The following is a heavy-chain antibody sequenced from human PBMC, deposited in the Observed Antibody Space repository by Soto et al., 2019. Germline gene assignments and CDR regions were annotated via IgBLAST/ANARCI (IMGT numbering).Heavy chain of an antibody. D-gene: IGHD3-16*01. CDR1: GYTFTSYD. V-gene: IGHV1-8*01. CDR2: MNPNSGKT. Sequence: ASVKVSCKASGYTFTSYDINWVRQATGQGLEWMGWMNPNSGKTGYAQKFQGRVTMNRNTSISTAYMELSSLRYDDTAVYYCAREGGFRKDWFDPWGQGTLVTVSS. J-gene: IGHJ5*02. CDR3: AREGGFRKDWFDP.